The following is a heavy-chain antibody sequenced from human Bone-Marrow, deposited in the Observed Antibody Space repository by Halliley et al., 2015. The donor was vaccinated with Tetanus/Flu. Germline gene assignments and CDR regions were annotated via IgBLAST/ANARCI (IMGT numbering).Heavy chain of an antibody. CDR3: ARRPFGDGYNLGPFDY. V-gene: IGHV5-51*03. J-gene: IGHJ4*02. Sequence: VQLVQSGAEMRKPGESLKISCKGSGYTFSSYWLGWVRQMPGKGLEWMGIVYPGDSNVRYSPSFQGQVTFSVDKSTSTAYLQWSSLEASDSAMYYCARRPFGDGYNLGPFDYWGQGTLVPVSS. D-gene: IGHD5-12*01. CDR2: VYPGDSNV. CDR1: GYTFSSYW.